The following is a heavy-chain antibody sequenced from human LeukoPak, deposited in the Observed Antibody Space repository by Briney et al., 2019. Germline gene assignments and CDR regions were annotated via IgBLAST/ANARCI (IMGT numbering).Heavy chain of an antibody. CDR3: ARAYDILTGYYGY. J-gene: IGHJ4*02. D-gene: IGHD3-9*01. CDR2: IDHSGST. V-gene: IGHV4-34*01. CDR1: GGSFSGYY. Sequence: SETLSLTCAVYGGSFSGYYWSWIRQPPGKGLEWIGEIDHSGSTNYNPSLKSRVTISVDTSKNQFSLKLSSVTAADTAVYYCARAYDILTGYYGYWGQGTLVTVSS.